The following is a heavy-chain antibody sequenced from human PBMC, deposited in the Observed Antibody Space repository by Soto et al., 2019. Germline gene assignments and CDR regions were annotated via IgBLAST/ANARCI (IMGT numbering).Heavy chain of an antibody. Sequence: DVQLVESGEGLVQPGGSLRLSCAASGFTFSGYEMNWVRQAPGKGLEWISYISGSGTTIYYADSVKGRFTISRDNAKKSLYLQMNSLRAEDTAVYYCAREVTVFGVIIPTPMDVWGQGTTVTVSS. J-gene: IGHJ6*02. CDR3: AREVTVFGVIIPTPMDV. CDR2: ISGSGTTI. CDR1: GFTFSGYE. D-gene: IGHD3-3*01. V-gene: IGHV3-48*03.